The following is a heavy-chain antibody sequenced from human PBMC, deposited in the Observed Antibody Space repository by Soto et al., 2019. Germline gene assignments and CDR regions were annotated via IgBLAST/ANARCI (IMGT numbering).Heavy chain of an antibody. CDR2: IYYSGST. CDR3: ARHGTEDPNYKYRGYYYYMDV. Sequence: QLQLQESGPGLVKPSETLSLTCTVSGGSISSSSYYWGWIRQPPGKGLEWIGSIYYSGSTYYNPSLKSRVTISVDTSKNQFSLKLSSVTAADTAVYYCARHGTEDPNYKYRGYYYYMDVWGKGTTVTVSS. V-gene: IGHV4-39*01. J-gene: IGHJ6*03. D-gene: IGHD4-4*01. CDR1: GGSISSSSYY.